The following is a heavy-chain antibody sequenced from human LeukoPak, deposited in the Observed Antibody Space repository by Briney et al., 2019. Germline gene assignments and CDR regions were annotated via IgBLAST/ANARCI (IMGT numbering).Heavy chain of an antibody. CDR3: ARRVDGHQGLWYFDL. D-gene: IGHD2-15*01. Sequence: SVKVSCKASGGTFSSYAISWVRQAPGQGLEWMGGIIPIFGTANYAQRVQVRVTITSAESTSTAYTELSSRRSEDTAVYYCARRVDGHQGLWYFDLWGRGTLVTVSS. CDR1: GGTFSSYA. V-gene: IGHV1-69*13. J-gene: IGHJ2*01. CDR2: IIPIFGTA.